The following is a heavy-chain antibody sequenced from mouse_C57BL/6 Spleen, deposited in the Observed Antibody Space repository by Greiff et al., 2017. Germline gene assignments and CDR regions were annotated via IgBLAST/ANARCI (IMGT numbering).Heavy chain of an antibody. V-gene: IGHV10-1*01. J-gene: IGHJ1*03. CDR2: IRSKSNNYAT. D-gene: IGHD1-1*01. Sequence: EVKLMESGGGLVQPTGSLKLSCAASGFSFNTYAMNWVRQAPGKGLEWVARIRSKSNNYATYYADSMKDRFTISRDDSESMLYLQMYNLKTKDTAMYYCVSSSYLYLYFDVWGTGTTVTVSS. CDR1: GFSFNTYA. CDR3: VSSSYLYLYFDV.